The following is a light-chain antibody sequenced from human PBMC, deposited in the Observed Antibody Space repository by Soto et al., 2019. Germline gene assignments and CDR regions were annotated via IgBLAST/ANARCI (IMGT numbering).Light chain of an antibody. Sequence: EIVLTQSPGTLSLSPGERATLSCRASQSVSSNNLAWYQQKLGRAPRLLISGASRRATGIPDRFSGSGSGTDFTLTITSLEPEDFAVYYCQQDGTSPRTFGQGTRLEI. V-gene: IGKV3-20*01. J-gene: IGKJ5*01. CDR2: GAS. CDR3: QQDGTSPRT. CDR1: QSVSSNN.